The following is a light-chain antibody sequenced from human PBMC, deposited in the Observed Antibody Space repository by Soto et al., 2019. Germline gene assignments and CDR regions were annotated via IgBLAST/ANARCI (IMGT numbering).Light chain of an antibody. CDR1: SSDVGGYNY. CDR3: VTWDDGLNGYV. Sequence: QSALTQPASVSGSPGQSITISCTGTSSDVGGYNYVSWYQQHPGKAPKLMIYEVSNRPSGVPERFSGSKSGTSASLAISGLQSEDEADYYCVTWDDGLNGYVFGTGTKLTVL. J-gene: IGLJ1*01. CDR2: EVS. V-gene: IGLV2-14*01.